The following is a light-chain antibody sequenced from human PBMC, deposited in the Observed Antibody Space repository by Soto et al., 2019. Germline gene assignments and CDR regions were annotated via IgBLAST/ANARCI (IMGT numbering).Light chain of an antibody. CDR1: QSISSY. CDR3: QQSYSTPFT. CDR2: AAS. V-gene: IGKV1-39*01. J-gene: IGKJ3*01. Sequence: DIQMTQPPSSLSASVGDRVTITCRASQSISSYLNWYQQKPGKAPKLLIYAASSLQSGVPSRFSGRGSGTDFTLTISSLQPEDFANYYCQQSYSTPFTFGPGTKVDI.